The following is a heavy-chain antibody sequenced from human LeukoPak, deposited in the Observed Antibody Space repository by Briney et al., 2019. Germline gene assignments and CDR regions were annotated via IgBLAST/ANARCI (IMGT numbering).Heavy chain of an antibody. Sequence: SVKVSCKASGGTFSSYAISWVRQAPGQGLEWMGGIIPIFGTANYAQKFQGRVTITADKSTSTAYMELSSLRSEDTAVYYCAREPYYYDSSGNYYYYYYMDVWGKGTTVTVSS. J-gene: IGHJ6*03. CDR2: IIPIFGTA. D-gene: IGHD3-22*01. CDR1: GGTFSSYA. CDR3: AREPYYYDSSGNYYYYYYMDV. V-gene: IGHV1-69*06.